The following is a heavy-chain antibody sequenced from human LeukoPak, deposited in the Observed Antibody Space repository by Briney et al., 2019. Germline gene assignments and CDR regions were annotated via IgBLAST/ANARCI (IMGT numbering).Heavy chain of an antibody. J-gene: IGHJ6*02. CDR3: ARRRVYGDYYYYGMDV. V-gene: IGHV4-39*01. D-gene: IGHD4-17*01. CDR1: GGSISSGDYY. CDR2: IYYSGST. Sequence: SQTLSLTCTVSGGSISSGDYYWSWIRQPPGKGLEWIGSIYYSGSTYYNPSLKSRVTISVDTSKNQFSLKLSSVTAADTAVYYCARRRVYGDYYYYGMDVWGQGTTVTVSS.